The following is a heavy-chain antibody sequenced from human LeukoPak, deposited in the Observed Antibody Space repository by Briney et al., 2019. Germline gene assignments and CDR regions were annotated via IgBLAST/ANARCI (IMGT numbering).Heavy chain of an antibody. CDR2: IKSKTDGGTT. D-gene: IGHD4-17*01. J-gene: IGHJ4*02. Sequence: GGSLRLSCAASGFTFSNAWMSWVCQAPGKGLEWVCRIKSKTDGGTTDYAATVKGRFTISRDDSKNTLYLQMNSLKTEDTAVYYCTTDAAGDYVVESFDYWGQGTLVTVSS. CDR1: GFTFSNAW. CDR3: TTDAAGDYVVESFDY. V-gene: IGHV3-15*01.